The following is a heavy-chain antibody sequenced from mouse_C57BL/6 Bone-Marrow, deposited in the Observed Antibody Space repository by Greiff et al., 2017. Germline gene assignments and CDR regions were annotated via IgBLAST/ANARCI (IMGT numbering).Heavy chain of an antibody. CDR1: GYTFTSYW. J-gene: IGHJ1*03. V-gene: IGHV1-55*01. D-gene: IGHD2-5*01. Sequence: QVQLQQPGAELVKPGASVKMSCKASGYTFTSYWITWVKQRPGQGLEWIGDIYPGSGSTYYNEKFKSKATLTVDTSSSTAYMQLRSLTSEDSAVYYCARPYYSNYWYFDVWGTGTTVTVSS. CDR3: ARPYYSNYWYFDV. CDR2: IYPGSGST.